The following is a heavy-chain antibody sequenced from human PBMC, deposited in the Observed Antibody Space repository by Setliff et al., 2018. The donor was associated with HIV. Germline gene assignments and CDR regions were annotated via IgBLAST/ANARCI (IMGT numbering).Heavy chain of an antibody. J-gene: IGHJ4*02. CDR1: GGSFSSYY. D-gene: IGHD2-15*01. CDR2: IIHSGGT. V-gene: IGHV4-34*01. CDR3: ARGGLGVVGAIDY. Sequence: SETLSLTCAVYGGSFSSYYWTWIRQPPGRGLEWVGEIIHSGGTNYNRSLKSRVTISVDTSKAQFSLNLSSVTAADTAVYSCARGGLGVVGAIDYWSQGTLVTVSS.